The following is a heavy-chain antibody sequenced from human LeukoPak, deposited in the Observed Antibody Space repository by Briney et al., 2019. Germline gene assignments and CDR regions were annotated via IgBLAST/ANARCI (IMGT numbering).Heavy chain of an antibody. J-gene: IGHJ4*02. CDR3: ARAYYDYVWGSYRLLDY. V-gene: IGHV3-74*01. CDR2: INSDGSST. Sequence: PGGSLRLSCAASGFTFSRFWMHWVRQAPGKGLVWVSRINSDGSSTNYADSVKGRFTISGDNAKNTLYLQMNSLRAEDTAVYYCARAYYDYVWGSYRLLDYWGQGTLVTVSS. D-gene: IGHD3-16*02. CDR1: GFTFSRFW.